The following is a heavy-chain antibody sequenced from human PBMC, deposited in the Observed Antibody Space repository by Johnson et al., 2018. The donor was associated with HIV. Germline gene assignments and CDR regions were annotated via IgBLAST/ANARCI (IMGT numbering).Heavy chain of an antibody. Sequence: VQLVESGGGVVQPGRSLRLFCAVSGFTFNTYTMHWVRQAPGRGLEWVAVISYEGSYKYYADSVKGRFTISRDTSKNTLYLQMNSLGPEDTGLYYCARGRKDIGAVDGVDTDGFDAWGQGTMVTVSS. CDR1: GFTFNTYT. D-gene: IGHD6-13*01. CDR3: ARGRKDIGAVDGVDTDGFDA. CDR2: ISYEGSYK. J-gene: IGHJ3*01. V-gene: IGHV3-30*04.